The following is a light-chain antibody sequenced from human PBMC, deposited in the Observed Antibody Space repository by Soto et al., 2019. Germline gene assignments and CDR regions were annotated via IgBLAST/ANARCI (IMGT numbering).Light chain of an antibody. CDR3: QQYGSSPT. V-gene: IGKV3-20*01. J-gene: IGKJ3*01. Sequence: EIVLTQSPGTLFLSQVEGGTLSCRASQSVTSNYIAWYQQKPGQAPRLLILGASSRATGIPDRFSGSGSGTDFTLTISRLDPEDFTVYNCQQYGSSPTFGPGTKVDIK. CDR1: QSVTSNY. CDR2: GAS.